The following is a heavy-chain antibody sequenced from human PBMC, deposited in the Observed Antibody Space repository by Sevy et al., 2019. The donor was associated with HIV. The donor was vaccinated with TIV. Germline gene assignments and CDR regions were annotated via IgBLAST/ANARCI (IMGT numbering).Heavy chain of an antibody. Sequence: ASVKVSCKASGGTFSSYAISWVRQAPGQGLEWMGGIIPIFGTANYAQKFQGRVTITADESTSTAYMELSSLRSEDTAVYYCVGGEYCSGGSCYSRWGQGTLVTVSS. V-gene: IGHV1-69*13. J-gene: IGHJ4*02. CDR2: IIPIFGTA. CDR3: VGGEYCSGGSCYSR. CDR1: GGTFSSYA. D-gene: IGHD2-15*01.